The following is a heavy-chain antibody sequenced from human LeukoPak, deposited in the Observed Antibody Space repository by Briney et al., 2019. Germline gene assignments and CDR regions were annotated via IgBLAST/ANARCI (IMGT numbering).Heavy chain of an antibody. Sequence: AAVKLSRKGAGYSFTSCGISLVRDGPGQGQELMWVFSANNSKTNYAQKLQGRVTMTTDTSTSTAYMEMRSLRSDDTAVYYCARAFTYYYDSSGLRGAFDIWGQGTMVTVSS. CDR3: ARAFTYYYDSSGLRGAFDI. V-gene: IGHV1-18*01. CDR1: GYSFTSCG. CDR2: FSANNSKT. D-gene: IGHD3-22*01. J-gene: IGHJ3*02.